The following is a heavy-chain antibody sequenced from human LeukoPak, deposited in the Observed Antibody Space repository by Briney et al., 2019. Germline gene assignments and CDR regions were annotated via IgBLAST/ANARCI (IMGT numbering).Heavy chain of an antibody. D-gene: IGHD3-22*01. CDR2: IYYTGST. V-gene: IGHV4-59*11. Sequence: SETLSLTCTVSGDSISSHYWSWIRQPPGKGLEWIGYIYYTGSTNYNPSLKSRVTISVDTSKNQFSLKLSSVTAADTAVYYCARATDSSVYYYRGATRYYFDYWGQGTLVTVSS. J-gene: IGHJ4*02. CDR3: ARATDSSVYYYRGATRYYFDY. CDR1: GDSISSHY.